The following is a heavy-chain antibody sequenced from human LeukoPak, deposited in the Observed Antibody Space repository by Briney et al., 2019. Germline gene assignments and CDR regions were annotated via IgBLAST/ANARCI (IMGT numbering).Heavy chain of an antibody. CDR1: GFTFSSYA. CDR2: ISGSGGST. V-gene: IGHV3-23*01. J-gene: IGHJ4*02. CDR3: AKFGRSPSREYSSSWYDN. D-gene: IGHD6-13*01. Sequence: PGGSLRLSCAASGFTFSSYAMSWVRQAPGKGLEWVSAISGSGGSTYYADSVKGRFTISRDNSKNTLYLQMNSLRAEDTAVYYCAKFGRSPSREYSSSWYDNWGQGTLVTVSS.